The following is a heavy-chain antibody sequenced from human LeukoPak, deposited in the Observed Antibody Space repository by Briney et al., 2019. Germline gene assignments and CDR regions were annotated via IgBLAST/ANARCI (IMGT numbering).Heavy chain of an antibody. CDR2: ISSSGSTI. Sequence: PGGSLRLSCAASGFTFSSYEMNWVRQAPGKGLEWVSYISSSGSTIYYADSVKGRFTISRDNAKNSLYLQMNSLRAEDTAVYYCARDLKGRDLSAVDIWGQGTMVTVSS. J-gene: IGHJ3*02. CDR3: ARDLKGRDLSAVDI. V-gene: IGHV3-48*03. CDR1: GFTFSSYE. D-gene: IGHD2-21*01.